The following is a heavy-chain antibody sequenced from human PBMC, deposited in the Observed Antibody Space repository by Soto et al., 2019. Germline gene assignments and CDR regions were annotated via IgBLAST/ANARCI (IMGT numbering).Heavy chain of an antibody. D-gene: IGHD3-9*01. CDR3: ARIRNYDILTGYYDNYFDY. Sequence: QVTLKESGPELVKPTETLTLTCTVSGFSLSNARMGVSWIRQPPGKALEWLAHIFSNDEKSYSTSLKSRLTISKDTSKSQVVLTMTNMDPVDTATYYCARIRNYDILTGYYDNYFDYWGQGTLVTVSS. CDR2: IFSNDEK. V-gene: IGHV2-26*01. J-gene: IGHJ4*02. CDR1: GFSLSNARMG.